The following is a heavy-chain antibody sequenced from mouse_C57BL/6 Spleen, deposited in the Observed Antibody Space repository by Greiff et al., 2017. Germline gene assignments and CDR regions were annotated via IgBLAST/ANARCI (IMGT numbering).Heavy chain of an antibody. CDR3: ARQEATMSTPMDY. CDR2: ISGGGGNT. V-gene: IGHV5-9*01. J-gene: IGHJ4*01. Sequence: DVKLVESGGGLVKPGGSLKLSCAASGFTFSSYTMSWVRQTPEKRLEWVATISGGGGNTYYPDSVKGRFTISRDNAKNTLYLQMSSLRSEDTALYYCARQEATMSTPMDYWGQGTSVTVSS. CDR1: GFTFSSYT. D-gene: IGHD2-4*01.